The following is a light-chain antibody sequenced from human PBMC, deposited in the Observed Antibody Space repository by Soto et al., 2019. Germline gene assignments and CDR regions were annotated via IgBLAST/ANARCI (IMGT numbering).Light chain of an antibody. V-gene: IGKV3-15*01. CDR2: GAS. CDR3: QQYNNWPRT. J-gene: IGKJ1*01. Sequence: IVLTQSPATLSVSPGARATLSCRASQTVNSNLAWYQQKPGQAPRLFIYGASTRATGIPARFSGSGSGTEFTLTISSLQSEDFAVYYCQQYNNWPRTFGQGTTV. CDR1: QTVNSN.